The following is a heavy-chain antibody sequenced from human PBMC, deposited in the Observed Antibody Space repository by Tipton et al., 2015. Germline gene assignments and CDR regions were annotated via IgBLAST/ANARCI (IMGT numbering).Heavy chain of an antibody. D-gene: IGHD3-3*01. V-gene: IGHV3-33*01. CDR3: ARDDRGFLESLPTSYYYNGLDV. Sequence: SLRLSCAASGFSFSSYGMHWLRQAPGKGLEWVAVIWHDGIYTYYADSVKGRFTISRDNANNSLYLQMNSLRAEDTAVYFCARDDRGFLESLPTSYYYNGLDVWGQGTTVTVSS. CDR1: GFSFSSYG. J-gene: IGHJ6*02. CDR2: IWHDGIYT.